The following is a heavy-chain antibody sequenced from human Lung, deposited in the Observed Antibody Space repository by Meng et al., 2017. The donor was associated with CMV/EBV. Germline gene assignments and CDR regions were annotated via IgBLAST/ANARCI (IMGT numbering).Heavy chain of an antibody. Sequence: SXAASGFTLSSYSMNWVRQAPGKGLEWVSSITSSSSYIYYADSVKGRFTVSRDNARNSLFLQMNGLRAEDTAVYYCTRDSGAYYDSSGFDYWGQGTLVXVSS. D-gene: IGHD3-22*01. CDR2: ITSSSSYI. V-gene: IGHV3-21*01. CDR3: TRDSGAYYDSSGFDY. J-gene: IGHJ4*02. CDR1: GFTLSSYS.